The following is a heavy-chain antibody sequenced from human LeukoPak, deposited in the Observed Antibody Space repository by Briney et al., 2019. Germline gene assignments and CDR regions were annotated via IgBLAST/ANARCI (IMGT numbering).Heavy chain of an antibody. Sequence: SQTLSLTCAISGDSVSSNSAAWNWIRQSPSRGLEWLGRTYYRSKWYNDYAVSVKSRITINPDTSKNQFSLQLNSVTPEDTAVYYCAIGGAPYSSSWAGFDPWGQGTLVTVSS. D-gene: IGHD6-13*01. V-gene: IGHV6-1*01. CDR3: AIGGAPYSSSWAGFDP. CDR1: GDSVSSNSAA. J-gene: IGHJ5*02. CDR2: TYYRSKWYN.